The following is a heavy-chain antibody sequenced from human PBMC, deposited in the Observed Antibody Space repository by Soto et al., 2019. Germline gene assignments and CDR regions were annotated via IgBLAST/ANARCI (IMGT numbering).Heavy chain of an antibody. CDR2: ISYSGTT. CDR3: ATMGSPVTGLYYFYY. V-gene: IGHV4-30-4*01. Sequence: SETLSLTCTVSGGSISSGNYYWSWIRQPPEKGLEWIGFISYSGTTHYSASLRSQVSISVDTSKNQFSLDLSSVTAAVTAVYYCATMGSPVTGLYYFYYWGQGTLVTVSS. D-gene: IGHD4-17*01. CDR1: GGSISSGNYY. J-gene: IGHJ4*02.